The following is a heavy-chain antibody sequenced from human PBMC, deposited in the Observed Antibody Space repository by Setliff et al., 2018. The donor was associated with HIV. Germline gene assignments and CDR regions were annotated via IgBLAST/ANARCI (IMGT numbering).Heavy chain of an antibody. CDR2: IYCSGST. J-gene: IGHJ6*02. V-gene: IGHV4-59*01. CDR1: GGSISSYY. D-gene: IGHD3-22*01. CDR3: ARDRPGGSGYYYYYYGMDV. Sequence: PSETLSLTCTVSGGSISSYYWSWIRQPPGKGLEWIGYIYCSGSTNYNPSLKSRVTISVDTSKNQFSLKLSSVTAADTAVYYCARDRPGGSGYYYYYYGMDVWGQGTTVTVSS.